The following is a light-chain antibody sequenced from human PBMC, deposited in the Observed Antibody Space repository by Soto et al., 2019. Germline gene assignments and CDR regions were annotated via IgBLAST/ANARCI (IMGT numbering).Light chain of an antibody. CDR1: SSNIGSNY. CDR3: AAWDDSLSGVV. V-gene: IGLV1-47*01. Sequence: QSVLTQPPSASGTPGQRVTISCSGSSSNIGSNYVYWYQQLPGTVPQLLIYRNSERPSGVPDRFSGSKSGTSASLAISGLRSEDEADYYCAAWDDSLSGVVFGGGTKVTVX. J-gene: IGLJ2*01. CDR2: RNS.